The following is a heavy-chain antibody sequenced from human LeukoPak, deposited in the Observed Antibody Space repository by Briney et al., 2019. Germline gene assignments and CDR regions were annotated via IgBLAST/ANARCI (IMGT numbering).Heavy chain of an antibody. CDR2: ISYSGST. D-gene: IGHD6-13*01. Sequence: WIGYISYSGSTYYNPSLKSRVTISVDTSKNQFSLKLSSVTAADTAVYYCASRYGSSWPDYWGQGTLVTVSS. J-gene: IGHJ4*02. CDR3: ASRYGSSWPDY. V-gene: IGHV4-31*02.